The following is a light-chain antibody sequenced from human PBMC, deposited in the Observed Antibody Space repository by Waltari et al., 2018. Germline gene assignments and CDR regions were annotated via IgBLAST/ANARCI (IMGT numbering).Light chain of an antibody. CDR1: QSVSSK. Sequence: EIVVTQSPATLSVSPGQRATLSCRASQSVSSKLAWYQQKPGKAPRLLIYGASTRSTGIPARFSGSGSGTEFTLTISSLQSEDFAVYYCQQYNNWPRTFGQGTKVEIK. J-gene: IGKJ1*01. CDR3: QQYNNWPRT. CDR2: GAS. V-gene: IGKV3-15*01.